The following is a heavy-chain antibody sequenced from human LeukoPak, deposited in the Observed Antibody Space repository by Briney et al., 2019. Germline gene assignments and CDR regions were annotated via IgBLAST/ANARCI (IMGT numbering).Heavy chain of an antibody. CDR1: GGTFSSYT. V-gene: IGHV1-69*02. CDR2: IIPILGIA. CDR3: ARGGEDIVVVPAASTGYNWFDP. Sequence: SVKVSCKASGGTFSSYTISWVRRAPGQGLEWMGRIIPILGIANYAQKFQGRVTITADKSTSTAYMELSSLRSEDTAVYYCARGGEDIVVVPAASTGYNWFDPWGQGTLVTVSS. J-gene: IGHJ5*02. D-gene: IGHD2-2*01.